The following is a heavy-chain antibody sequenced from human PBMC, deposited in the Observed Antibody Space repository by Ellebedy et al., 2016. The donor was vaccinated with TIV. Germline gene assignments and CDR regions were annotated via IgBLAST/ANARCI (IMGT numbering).Heavy chain of an antibody. CDR2: IIPIFGTA. J-gene: IGHJ3*02. CDR1: GGTFSSYA. Sequence: SVKVSCXASGGTFSSYAISWVRQAPGQGLEWMGGIIPIFGTANYAQKFQGRVTITADESTSTAYMELSSLRSEDTAVYYCAREGFGEFKHDAFDIWGQGTMVTVSS. CDR3: AREGFGEFKHDAFDI. D-gene: IGHD3-10*01. V-gene: IGHV1-69*13.